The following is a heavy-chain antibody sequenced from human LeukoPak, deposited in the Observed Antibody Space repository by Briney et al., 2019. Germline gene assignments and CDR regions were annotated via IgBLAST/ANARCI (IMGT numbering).Heavy chain of an antibody. CDR1: GFTFSSYS. D-gene: IGHD6-13*01. J-gene: IGHJ6*03. V-gene: IGHV3-48*01. Sequence: GSLRLSCEASGFTFSSYSMNWVRQAPGKGLEWVSYIISSSSTIYYSDSVKGRFTISRDNAKNSLYLQMNSLRAEDTAVYYCARDLVSVLAAAHYYMDVWGKGTTVTVSS. CDR2: IISSSSTI. CDR3: ARDLVSVLAAAHYYMDV.